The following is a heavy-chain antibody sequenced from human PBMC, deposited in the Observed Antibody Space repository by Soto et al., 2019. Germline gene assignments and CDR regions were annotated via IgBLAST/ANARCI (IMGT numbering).Heavy chain of an antibody. CDR1: GFTFTYA. D-gene: IGHD3-16*02. V-gene: IGHV3-23*01. CDR3: ASNNYDHVWGSYRPPAG. CDR2: ISGSGSTI. Sequence: GGSLRLSCAASGFTFTYAMSWVRQAPGEGLEWVSAISGSGSTIYYADSVKGRFTVSRDNSKNTLYLQMNSLRAEDTAVYYCASNNYDHVWGSYRPPAGWAQGTLVTVSS. J-gene: IGHJ1*01.